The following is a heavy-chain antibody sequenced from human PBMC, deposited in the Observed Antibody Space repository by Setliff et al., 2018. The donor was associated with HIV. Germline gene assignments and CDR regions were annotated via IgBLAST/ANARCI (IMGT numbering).Heavy chain of an antibody. D-gene: IGHD3-3*01. CDR3: ARAPTLFGVEYYYYFGMDV. CDR1: GYTFTGYY. CDR2: INPHSGDT. J-gene: IGHJ6*02. Sequence: ASVKVSCKASGYTFTGYYMHWVRQAPGQGLEWMGWINPHSGDTNYAQKLQDRVTMTRDTSVSIAYMQLSRLRSDDTAVYYCARAPTLFGVEYYYYFGMDVWGQGTTVTVSS. V-gene: IGHV1-2*02.